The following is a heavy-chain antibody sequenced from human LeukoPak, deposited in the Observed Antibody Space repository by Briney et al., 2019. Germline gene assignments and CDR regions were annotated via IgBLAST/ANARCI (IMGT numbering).Heavy chain of an antibody. CDR2: INPNSGGT. CDR1: GYTFTGYY. V-gene: IGHV1-2*02. J-gene: IGHJ4*02. CDR3: ARLYYGSGSYYSLDY. Sequence: ASVKVSCKASGYTFTGYYMHWVRQAPGQGLEWMGWINPNSGGTNYAQKFQGRVTMTRDTSISTAYMEPSRLRSDDTAVYYCARLYYGSGSYYSLDYWGQGTLVTVSS. D-gene: IGHD3-10*01.